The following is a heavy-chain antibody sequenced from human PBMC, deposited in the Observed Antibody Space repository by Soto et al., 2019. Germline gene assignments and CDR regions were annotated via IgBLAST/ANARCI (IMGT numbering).Heavy chain of an antibody. V-gene: IGHV1-69*08. CDR1: GGTFSPYT. CDR3: TRDWETTVSTWSFGGF. D-gene: IGHD4-4*01. Sequence: QVQLVQSGAEVKKPGSSVKVSCTASGGTFSPYTINWVRQAPGQGLEWMGRIIPFHGVTNYAQKFQARVTITADKSTSTAYMELSGLRFEDTAMYYCTRDWETTVSTWSFGGFWGRGTLVTVSS. CDR2: IIPFHGVT. J-gene: IGHJ4*02.